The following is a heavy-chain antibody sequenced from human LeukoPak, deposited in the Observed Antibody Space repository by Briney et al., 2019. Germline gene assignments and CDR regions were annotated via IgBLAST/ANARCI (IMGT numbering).Heavy chain of an antibody. CDR2: ISGGSSNT. CDR3: ARDDTVTAHFDY. V-gene: IGHV3-48*01. Sequence: GGSLRLSCSASGFTFSIYSMNWVRQAPGKGLEWVSYISGGSSNTFYADSVKGRFTISRDNAKNSLYLQMNSLRAEDTAVYYCARDDTVTAHFDYWGQGTLVTVSS. CDR1: GFTFSIYS. J-gene: IGHJ4*02. D-gene: IGHD4-11*01.